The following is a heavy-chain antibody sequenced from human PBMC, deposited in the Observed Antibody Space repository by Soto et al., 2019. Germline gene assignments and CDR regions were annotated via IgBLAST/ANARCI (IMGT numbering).Heavy chain of an antibody. CDR2: IYYSGST. D-gene: IGHD6-6*01. CDR1: GGSISSYY. V-gene: IGHV4-59*01. CDR3: PRSKQIAPDY. J-gene: IGHJ4*02. Sequence: QVQLQESGPGLVKPSETLSLTCTVSGGSISSYYWSWIRQPPGKGLEWIGYIYYSGSTNYNPSLKSRVTISVDTSKNQFSLKLSSVTAADTAVYYCPRSKQIAPDYWGQGTLVTVSS.